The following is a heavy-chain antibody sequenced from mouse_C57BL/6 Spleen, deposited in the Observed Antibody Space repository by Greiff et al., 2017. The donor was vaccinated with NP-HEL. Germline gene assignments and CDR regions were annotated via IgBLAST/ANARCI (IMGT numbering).Heavy chain of an antibody. V-gene: IGHV1-55*01. Sequence: VQLQQSGAELVKPGASVKMSCKASGYTFTSYWITWVKQRPGQGLEWIGDIYPGSGSTNYNEKFKSKATLTVDTSSSTAYMQLSSLTSEDSAVYYCARRRGNYGYFDVWGTGTTVTVSS. J-gene: IGHJ1*03. D-gene: IGHD2-1*01. CDR3: ARRRGNYGYFDV. CDR1: GYTFTSYW. CDR2: IYPGSGST.